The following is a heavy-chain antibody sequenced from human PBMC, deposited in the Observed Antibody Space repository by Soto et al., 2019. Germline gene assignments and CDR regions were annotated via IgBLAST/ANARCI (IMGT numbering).Heavy chain of an antibody. CDR3: ARQRTTVVAQAYFDH. J-gene: IGHJ4*02. Sequence: SETLSLTCIVSGESISSSSYYWGWIRQPPGKGLEWIGSIYYSGRTYYNPSFKSRVTISIDTSKNQFSLKLSSMTATDTAVYYCARQRTTVVAQAYFDHWGQGALVTVSS. CDR2: IYYSGRT. CDR1: GESISSSSYY. D-gene: IGHD2-15*01. V-gene: IGHV4-39*01.